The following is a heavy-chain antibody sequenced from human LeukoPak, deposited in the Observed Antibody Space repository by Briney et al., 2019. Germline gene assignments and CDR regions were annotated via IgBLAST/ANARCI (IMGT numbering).Heavy chain of an antibody. CDR1: GFTFYNAW. J-gene: IGHJ4*02. CDR3: ARTYNIRYFDI. CDR2: IWSDGSNE. V-gene: IGHV3-33*08. D-gene: IGHD3-9*01. Sequence: GGSLRLSCAASGFTFYNAWMSWVRQAPGKGLEWVAVIWSDGSNEYYADSLKGRFTISRDNSKSTLYLRMNSLGAEDTAVYYCARTYNIRYFDIWGQGTLVTVSS.